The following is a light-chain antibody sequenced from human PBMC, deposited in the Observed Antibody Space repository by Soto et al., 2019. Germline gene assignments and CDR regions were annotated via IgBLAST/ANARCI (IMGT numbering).Light chain of an antibody. Sequence: QSVLTQPPSVSGAPGQRVTISCTGSSSNIGAGYDVHWYQQLPGTAPKLLIYSNNQRPSGVPDRFSGSKSGTSASLAISGLQSEDEADYYCTAWDDSLNGPVVFGGGTKLTVL. CDR2: SNN. CDR1: SSNIGAGYD. J-gene: IGLJ2*01. V-gene: IGLV1-40*01. CDR3: TAWDDSLNGPVV.